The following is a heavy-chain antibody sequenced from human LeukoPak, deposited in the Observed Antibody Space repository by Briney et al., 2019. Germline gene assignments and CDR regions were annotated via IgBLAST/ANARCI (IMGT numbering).Heavy chain of an antibody. CDR3: AKARGFCSGGSCYNPFDP. V-gene: IGHV3-23*01. Sequence: GGSLRLSCAASGFTFSSYAMSWARQAPGKGLEWVSGISGSDGSTYYADSVKGRFTISRDYSKNTLYVQMNSLRAEDTAVYYCAKARGFCSGGSCYNPFDPWGQGTLVTVSS. D-gene: IGHD2-15*01. CDR2: ISGSDGST. CDR1: GFTFSSYA. J-gene: IGHJ5*02.